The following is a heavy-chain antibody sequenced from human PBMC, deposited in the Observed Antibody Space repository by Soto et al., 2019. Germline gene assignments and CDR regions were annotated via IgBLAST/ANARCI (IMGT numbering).Heavy chain of an antibody. D-gene: IGHD3-16*01. Sequence: QGQLVQSGAAVRKPGSSVTVSCKAPGGTFSTYIISWVRQSPGQGLEWMGRIIPIPDITNYAQKFQGRVTVTADRSTSTAYMELTSLKSQDTAVYYCARDQITARGDAFGLWGQGTMVTVPS. CDR2: IIPIPDIT. CDR3: ARDQITARGDAFGL. V-gene: IGHV1-69*08. J-gene: IGHJ3*01. CDR1: GGTFSTYI.